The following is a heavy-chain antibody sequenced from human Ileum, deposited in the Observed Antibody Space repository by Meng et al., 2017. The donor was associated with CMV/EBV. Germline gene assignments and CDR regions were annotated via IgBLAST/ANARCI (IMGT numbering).Heavy chain of an antibody. Sequence: KAPGNTFRAYTISWVRQAPGKGLEWMGGIIPTLGSAKYAQKFQGRLTITTDESTSTEYMDLNSLTSEDTAVYYCARGFGTTWYAFDYWGQGTLVTVSS. CDR3: ARGFGTTWYAFDY. CDR2: IIPTLGSA. V-gene: IGHV1-69*16. D-gene: IGHD6-13*01. J-gene: IGHJ4*02. CDR1: GNTFRAYT.